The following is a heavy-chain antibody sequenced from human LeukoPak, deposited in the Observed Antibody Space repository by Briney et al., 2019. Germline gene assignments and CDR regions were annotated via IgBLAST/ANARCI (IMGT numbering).Heavy chain of an antibody. J-gene: IGHJ4*02. D-gene: IGHD1-14*01. V-gene: IGHV3-33*01. CDR3: ARGPPLGYYFDY. CDR2: IWYDGSNK. Sequence: GGSLRLSCAASGFTFSSYGMHWVRQAPGKGLEWVAVIWYDGSNKYYADSVKSRFTISRDNSKNTLYLQTNSLRAEDTAVYYCARGPPLGYYFDYWGQGTLVTVSS. CDR1: GFTFSSYG.